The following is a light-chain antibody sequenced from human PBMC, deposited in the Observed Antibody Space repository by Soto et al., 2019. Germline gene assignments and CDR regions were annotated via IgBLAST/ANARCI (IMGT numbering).Light chain of an antibody. CDR1: QGISNY. CDR2: TAS. V-gene: IGKV1-27*01. CDR3: QYYNSAPQLT. J-gene: IGKJ4*01. Sequence: DIQMTQSPSSLSASVGDRVTITCRASQGISNYLAWYQQKPGKVPKLLIYTASTLQSGVPSRFSGSGSGTDFTRTISSMQPEDVATYYWQYYNSAPQLTFGGGTKVEIK.